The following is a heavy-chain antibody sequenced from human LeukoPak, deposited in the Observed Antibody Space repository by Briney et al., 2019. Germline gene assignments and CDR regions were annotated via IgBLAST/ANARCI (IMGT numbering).Heavy chain of an antibody. CDR2: ISGSGGST. J-gene: IGHJ4*02. V-gene: IGHV3-23*01. D-gene: IGHD1-26*01. Sequence: GGSLRLSCAASGFTFSSYAMSWVRQAPGKGLEWVSAISGSGGSTYYADSVKGRFTISRDNSKNTLYLQMNSLRAEDTAVYYCAKDAVGSYWLTYYFDYWGQGTLVTVSS. CDR1: GFTFSSYA. CDR3: AKDAVGSYWLTYYFDY.